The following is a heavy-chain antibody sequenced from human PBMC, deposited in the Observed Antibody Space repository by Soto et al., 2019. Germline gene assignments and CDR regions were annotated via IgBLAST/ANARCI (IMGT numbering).Heavy chain of an antibody. CDR1: GYTFTSYA. V-gene: IGHV1-18*01. J-gene: IGHJ5*02. D-gene: IGHD5-18*01. Sequence: ASVKVSCKASGYTFTSYAMHWVRQAPGQGLEWMGWISAYNGNTNYAQKLQGRVNMTTDTSTSTAYMELRSLRSDDTAVYYCARDVSAYRYGWEGNWFDPWGQGTLVTVSS. CDR2: ISAYNGNT. CDR3: ARDVSAYRYGWEGNWFDP.